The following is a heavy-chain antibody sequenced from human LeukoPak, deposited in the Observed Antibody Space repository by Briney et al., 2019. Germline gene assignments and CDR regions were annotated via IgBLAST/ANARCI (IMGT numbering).Heavy chain of an antibody. CDR1: GLTLSSFA. CDR2: ISGSGSHT. V-gene: IGHV3-23*01. CDR3: ARSRGPIDS. Sequence: GGSLRLSCAASGLTLSSFAMNWVRQAPGKGLECVSTISGSGSHTYYADSVKGRFTISRDNSKNTLYLQMNSLRGDDTALYYCARSRGPIDSWGQGTLVTVSS. D-gene: IGHD3-10*01. J-gene: IGHJ4*02.